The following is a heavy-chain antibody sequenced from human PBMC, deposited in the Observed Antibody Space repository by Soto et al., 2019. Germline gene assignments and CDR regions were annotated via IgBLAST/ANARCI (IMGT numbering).Heavy chain of an antibody. V-gene: IGHV3-30*18. D-gene: IGHD3-16*02. CDR2: ISYDGSNK. CDR3: AKAPYYDYIWGSYLSEFFY. CDR1: GFTFSSYG. Sequence: QVQLVESGGGVVQPGRSLRLSCAASGFTFSSYGMHWVRQAPGKGLEWVAVISYDGSNKYYADSVKGRFTISRDNSKNTLYLQMNSLRAEDTDVYYCAKAPYYDYIWGSYLSEFFYWGQGTLVTVSS. J-gene: IGHJ4*02.